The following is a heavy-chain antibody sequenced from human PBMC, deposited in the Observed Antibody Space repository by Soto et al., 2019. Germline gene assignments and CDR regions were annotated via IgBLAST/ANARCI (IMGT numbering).Heavy chain of an antibody. Sequence: ASVKVSCKASGGTFSSYAISWVRQAPGQGLEWMGGIIPIFGTANYAQKFQGGVTITADESTSTAYMELSSLRSEDTAVYYCATRYDFWSGYQPWGQGTLVTVSS. J-gene: IGHJ5*02. CDR3: ATRYDFWSGYQP. V-gene: IGHV1-69*13. CDR2: IIPIFGTA. D-gene: IGHD3-3*01. CDR1: GGTFSSYA.